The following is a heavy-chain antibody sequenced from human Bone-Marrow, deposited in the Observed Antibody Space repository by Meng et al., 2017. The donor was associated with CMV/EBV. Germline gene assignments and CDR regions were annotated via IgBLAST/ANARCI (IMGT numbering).Heavy chain of an antibody. V-gene: IGHV3-30-3*01. CDR2: ISYDGSNK. D-gene: IGHD1-26*01. Sequence: GGSLRLSCAASGFTFSSYAMHWVRQAPGKGLEWVAVISYDGSNKYYTDSVKGRFTISRNNSNNTLYLQMNSLRAEDTAVYYCARDGGGRELLRFAFDFWGQGIIVAVSS. CDR1: GFTFSSYA. J-gene: IGHJ3*01. CDR3: ARDGGGRELLRFAFDF.